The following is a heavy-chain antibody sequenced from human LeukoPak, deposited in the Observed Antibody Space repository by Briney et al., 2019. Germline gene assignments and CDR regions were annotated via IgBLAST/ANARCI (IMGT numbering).Heavy chain of an antibody. CDR3: AKDFWSGYYSGYFDY. CDR1: GFTFSSYA. CDR2: ISGSGGST. V-gene: IGHV3-23*01. Sequence: PGGSLRLSCAASGFTFSSYAMSWVRQAPGKGLEWVSAISGSGGSTYYADSVKGRFTISRDNSKNTLYLQMNSLRAEDTAVYYCAKDFWSGYYSGYFDYWGQGTLVTVSS. J-gene: IGHJ4*02. D-gene: IGHD3-3*01.